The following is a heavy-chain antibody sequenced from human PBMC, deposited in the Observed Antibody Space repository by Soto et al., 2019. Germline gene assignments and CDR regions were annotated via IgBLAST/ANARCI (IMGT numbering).Heavy chain of an antibody. J-gene: IGHJ6*03. CDR3: ARTIGYCSGGSCYSDYYYYYMDV. CDR1: GGSISSYY. Sequence: TSETLSLTCTVSGGSISSYYWSWIRQPPGKGLEWIGYIYYSGSTNYNPSLKSRVTISVDTSKNQFSLKLSSVTAADTAVYYCARTIGYCSGGSCYSDYYYYYMDVWGKGTTVTVSS. CDR2: IYYSGST. V-gene: IGHV4-59*01. D-gene: IGHD2-15*01.